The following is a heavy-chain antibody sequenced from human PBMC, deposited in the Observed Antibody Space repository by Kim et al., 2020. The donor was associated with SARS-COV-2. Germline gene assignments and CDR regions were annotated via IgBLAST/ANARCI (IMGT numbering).Heavy chain of an antibody. CDR1: GFTFSTYS. V-gene: IGHV3-21*01. D-gene: IGHD3-9*01. CDR2: ISSSSSYI. Sequence: GGSLRLSCAASGFTFSTYSMNWVRQAPGKGLEWVSTISSSSSYIFYADSVKGRFTISRDNAKNSLYLQMNSLRVEDTAVYYCARVTGSPNWFDPWGQGTLVTVSS. CDR3: ARVTGSPNWFDP. J-gene: IGHJ5*02.